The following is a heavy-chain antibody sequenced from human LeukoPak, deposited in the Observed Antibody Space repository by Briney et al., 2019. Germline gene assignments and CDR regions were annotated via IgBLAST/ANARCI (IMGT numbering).Heavy chain of an antibody. J-gene: IGHJ4*02. CDR3: AKDQGYDILTGYYKRALGFDY. CDR1: GFTFSSYA. D-gene: IGHD3-9*01. Sequence: GGSLRLSCAASGFTFSSYAMSWVRQAPGKGLEWVSAISGSGGSTYYPDSVKGRFTISRDNSKNTLYLQMNSLRAEDTAVYYCAKDQGYDILTGYYKRALGFDYWGQGTLVTVSS. CDR2: ISGSGGST. V-gene: IGHV3-23*01.